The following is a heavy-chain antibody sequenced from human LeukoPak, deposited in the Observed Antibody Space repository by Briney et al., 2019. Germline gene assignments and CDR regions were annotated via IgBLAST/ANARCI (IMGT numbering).Heavy chain of an antibody. D-gene: IGHD3-3*01. J-gene: IGHJ3*02. Sequence: GGSLRLSCAASGFSFSNYNMNWVRQAPGKGLEWVASITSRSSYIYYADSVTGRFTISRDNAKNSLYLQMTSLRPEDTAVYYCARGAYYDFWSGSHDAFDIWGQGTMVTVSS. CDR1: GFSFSNYN. V-gene: IGHV3-21*01. CDR3: ARGAYYDFWSGSHDAFDI. CDR2: ITSRSSYI.